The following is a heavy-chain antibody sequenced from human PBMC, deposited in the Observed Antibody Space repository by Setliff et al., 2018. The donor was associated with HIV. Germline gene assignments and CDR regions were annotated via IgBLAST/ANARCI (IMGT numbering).Heavy chain of an antibody. CDR2: VYYSGST. Sequence: SETLSLTCNVSGGSIRSYYWSWIRQPPGEGLEWIGYVYYSGSTNYNPSLKSRVTISVDTSKNLFSLKLSSMTAADTAVYYCARGHYYDSGGYYSAYYYYMDVWGKGTTVTVSS. CDR1: GGSIRSYY. J-gene: IGHJ6*03. CDR3: ARGHYYDSGGYYSAYYYYMDV. V-gene: IGHV4-59*12. D-gene: IGHD3-22*01.